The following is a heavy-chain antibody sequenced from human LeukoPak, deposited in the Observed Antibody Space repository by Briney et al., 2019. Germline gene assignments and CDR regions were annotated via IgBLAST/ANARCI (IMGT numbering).Heavy chain of an antibody. V-gene: IGHV4-31*11. CDR3: ARVGHGSGSPRRYYFDY. Sequence: SETLSLTCAVYGGSFSGYYWSWIRQHPGKGLEWIGYIYYSGSTYYNPSLKSRVTISVDTSKNQFSLKLSSVTAADTAVYYCARVGHGSGSPRRYYFDYWGQGTLVTVSS. CDR2: IYYSGST. J-gene: IGHJ4*02. D-gene: IGHD3-10*01. CDR1: GGSFSGYY.